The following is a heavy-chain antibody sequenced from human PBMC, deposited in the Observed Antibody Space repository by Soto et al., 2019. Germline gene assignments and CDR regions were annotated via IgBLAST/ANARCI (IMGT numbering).Heavy chain of an antibody. D-gene: IGHD3-3*01. J-gene: IGHJ5*02. CDR2: IYYTGST. CDR3: ARAPYYDIWSGYNDNWFDP. Sequence: SETLSLTCTVSGGSINTYYWGWIRQPPGKGLEWIGYIYYTGSTKYNPSLKSRVTISVDTSKNYFSLKLNSVTAADTAVYYCARAPYYDIWSGYNDNWFDPWGQGTLVT. V-gene: IGHV4-59*01. CDR1: GGSINTYY.